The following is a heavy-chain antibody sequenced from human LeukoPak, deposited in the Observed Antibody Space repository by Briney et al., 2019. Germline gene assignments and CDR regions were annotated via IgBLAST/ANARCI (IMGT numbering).Heavy chain of an antibody. J-gene: IGHJ5*02. D-gene: IGHD5-18*01. CDR3: ARDSRGYSYGGGFDP. Sequence: ASVKVSCKASGGTFSSYAISWVRQAPGQGLEWMGGIIPIFGTANYAQKFQGRVTITADESTSTAYMELSSLRSEDTAVYYCARDSRGYSYGGGFDPWGQGTLVTVSS. CDR1: GGTFSSYA. V-gene: IGHV1-69*13. CDR2: IIPIFGTA.